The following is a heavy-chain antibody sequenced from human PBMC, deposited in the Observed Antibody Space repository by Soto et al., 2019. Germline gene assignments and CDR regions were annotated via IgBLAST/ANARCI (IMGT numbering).Heavy chain of an antibody. CDR3: ARVLGEYAEYYYYYGMDV. Sequence: PSETLSLTCTVSGGSISSYYWSWIRQPAGKGLEWIGRIYTSGSTNYNPSLKSRVTMSVDTSKNQFSLKLSSVTAADTAVYYCARVLGEYAEYYYYYGMDVWGQGTTVTVSS. V-gene: IGHV4-4*07. CDR1: GGSISSYY. CDR2: IYTSGST. D-gene: IGHD3-16*01. J-gene: IGHJ6*02.